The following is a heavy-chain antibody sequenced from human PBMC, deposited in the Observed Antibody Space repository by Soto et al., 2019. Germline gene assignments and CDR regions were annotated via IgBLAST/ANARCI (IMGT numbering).Heavy chain of an antibody. CDR1: GYTFTSYA. V-gene: IGHV1-3*01. Sequence: ASVKVSCKASGYTFTSYAMHWVRQAPGQRLEWMGWINAGNGNTKYSQKFQGRVTITRDTSASTAYMELSSLRSEDTAVYYCAREANYYDSSGSIDYRGQGTLVTVSS. J-gene: IGHJ4*02. D-gene: IGHD3-22*01. CDR3: AREANYYDSSGSIDY. CDR2: INAGNGNT.